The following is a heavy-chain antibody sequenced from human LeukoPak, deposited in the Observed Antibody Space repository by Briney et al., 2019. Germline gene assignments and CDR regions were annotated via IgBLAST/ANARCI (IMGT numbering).Heavy chain of an antibody. CDR2: IIPIFGTA. D-gene: IGHD3-22*01. J-gene: IGHJ4*02. V-gene: IGHV1-69*05. Sequence: ASVKVSCKAPGGTFSSYAISWVRQAPGQGLEWMGGIIPIFGTANYAQKFQGRVTITTDESTSTAYMELSSLRSEDTAVYYCARVRSGYQYYFDYWGQGTLVTVSS. CDR3: ARVRSGYQYYFDY. CDR1: GGTFSSYA.